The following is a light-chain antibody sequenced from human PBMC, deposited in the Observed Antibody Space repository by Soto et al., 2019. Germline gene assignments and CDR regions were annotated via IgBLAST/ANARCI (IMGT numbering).Light chain of an antibody. CDR3: CSFAGNYIYV. V-gene: IGLV2-11*01. J-gene: IGLJ1*01. CDR1: SSDVGGYNY. Sequence: QSALTQPRSVSGSPGQSVTISCTETSSDVGGYNYVSWYLQHPGKAPKVMIYDVSKRPSGVPDRFSGSKSGNTDSLTISGLQSEDEADYYCCSFAGNYIYVFGTGTKLTGL. CDR2: DVS.